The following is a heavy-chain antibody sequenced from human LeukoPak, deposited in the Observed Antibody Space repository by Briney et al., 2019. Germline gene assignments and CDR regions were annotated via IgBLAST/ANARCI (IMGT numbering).Heavy chain of an antibody. V-gene: IGHV3-73*01. Sequence: PGGSLRLSCTAPAFALSDFTIHWVRQASGKGLEWVARIRTKGNNYAPEYGASGKGRFTISRDDAKNTAYLQMNSLRADDTAMYYCSAGPSGWTEFFRHWGQGTLVTVSS. CDR3: SAGPSGWTEFFRH. J-gene: IGHJ1*01. D-gene: IGHD6-19*01. CDR2: IRTKGNNYAP. CDR1: AFALSDFT.